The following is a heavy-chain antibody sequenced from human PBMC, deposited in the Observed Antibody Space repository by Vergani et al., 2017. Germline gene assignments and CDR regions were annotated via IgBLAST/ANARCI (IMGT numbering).Heavy chain of an antibody. CDR3: ARHSTVEWLVKLGWIDP. J-gene: IGHJ5*02. D-gene: IGHD6-19*01. V-gene: IGHV4-39*01. Sequence: QLQLQESGPGLVKPSATLSLTCSVSGASIRSSNYYWGWIRQPPGKGLEWIASIYYSGSTYYNPCLKSRVTISVDTSKNRFPLKLIAVTAADTAVYFCARHSTVEWLVKLGWIDPWGQGLLVTFSS. CDR1: GASIRSSNYY. CDR2: IYYSGST.